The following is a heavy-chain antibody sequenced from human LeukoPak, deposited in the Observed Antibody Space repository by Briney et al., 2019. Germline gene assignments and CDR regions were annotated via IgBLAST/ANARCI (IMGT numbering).Heavy chain of an antibody. CDR2: IYYSGST. CDR1: GYSISSSNW. V-gene: IGHV4-28*03. CDR3: ARGSRELYYFDY. Sequence: SETLSLTCAVSGYSISSSNWWGWIRQPPGKGLEWIGYIYYSGSTEYNPSLKSRVTISVDASKTQFSLKLNSVTAADTAVYYCARGSRELYYFDYWGQGTLVTVSS. J-gene: IGHJ4*02. D-gene: IGHD1-7*01.